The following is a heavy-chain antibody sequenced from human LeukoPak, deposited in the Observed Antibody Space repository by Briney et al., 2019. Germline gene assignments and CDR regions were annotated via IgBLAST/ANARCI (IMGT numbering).Heavy chain of an antibody. CDR3: ARSASYSNYGAYYYYYYMDV. D-gene: IGHD4-11*01. CDR2: IIPIFGTA. Sequence: SVKVSCKASGGTFSNYAISWVRQAPGQGLEWMGGIIPIFGTANYAQKFQGRVTITTDESTSTAYMELSSLRSEDTAVYYCARSASYSNYGAYYYYYYMDVWGKGTTVTVSS. J-gene: IGHJ6*03. CDR1: GGTFSNYA. V-gene: IGHV1-69*05.